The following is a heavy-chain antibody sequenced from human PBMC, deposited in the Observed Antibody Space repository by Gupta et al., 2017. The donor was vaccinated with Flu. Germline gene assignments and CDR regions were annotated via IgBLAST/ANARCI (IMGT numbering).Heavy chain of an antibody. V-gene: IGHV2-5*01. CDR1: SGVG. D-gene: IGHD2-21*01. CDR3: AHTFVIPYGDDYYKFGLGV. CDR2: IYWNGET. Sequence: SGVGVSWVRQSPGEALQWLALIYWNGETHYTTSLKSRLSITKDTSKNEVVLTLTNADPVDTATYYCAHTFVIPYGDDYYKFGLGVWGQGTTVSVSS. J-gene: IGHJ6*02.